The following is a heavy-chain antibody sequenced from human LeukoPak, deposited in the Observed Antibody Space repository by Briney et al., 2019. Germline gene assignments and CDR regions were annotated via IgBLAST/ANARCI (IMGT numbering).Heavy chain of an antibody. V-gene: IGHV4-39*07. D-gene: IGHD3-16*02. CDR1: GGYITHTYYY. Sequence: SETLSLTCTVSGGYITHTYYYWGWIRQPPGKGLEWIASSSYSGRTYYNPSLKSRSIISVDTSKNQFSLKLSSVTAADTAVYYCARGVPDDYVWGSYLPSFDPWGQGTLVTVSS. CDR2: SSYSGRT. J-gene: IGHJ5*02. CDR3: ARGVPDDYVWGSYLPSFDP.